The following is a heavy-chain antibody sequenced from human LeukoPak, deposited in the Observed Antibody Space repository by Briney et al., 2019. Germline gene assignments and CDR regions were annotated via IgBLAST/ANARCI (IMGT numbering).Heavy chain of an antibody. Sequence: PSETLSLTCTVSGYSISSGYYWGWIRQPPGKGLEWIGSIYHSGSTYYNPSLKSRVTISVDTSKNQFSLKLSSVTAADTAVYYCARDGPTTVTSYYYYYYYYMDVWGKGTTVTVSS. J-gene: IGHJ6*03. CDR2: IYHSGST. CDR3: ARDGPTTVTSYYYYYYYYMDV. D-gene: IGHD4-17*01. V-gene: IGHV4-38-2*02. CDR1: GYSISSGYY.